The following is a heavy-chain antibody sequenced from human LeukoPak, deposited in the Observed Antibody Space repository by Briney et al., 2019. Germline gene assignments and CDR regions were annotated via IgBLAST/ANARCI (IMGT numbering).Heavy chain of an antibody. Sequence: SETLSLTCTVSSGSISSTTYYWAWIRQPPGKGLEWIGSIYYNGDTYYSPSLKSRVIISADTSKNQFSLKLTSVTAADTAAYYCARFFGELSHYFDYWGQGTLVTVSS. CDR1: SGSISSTTYY. D-gene: IGHD3-10*01. V-gene: IGHV4-39*07. J-gene: IGHJ4*02. CDR2: IYYNGDT. CDR3: ARFFGELSHYFDY.